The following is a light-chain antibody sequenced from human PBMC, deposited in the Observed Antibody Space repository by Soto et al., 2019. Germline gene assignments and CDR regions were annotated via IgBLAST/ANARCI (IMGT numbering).Light chain of an antibody. CDR3: AAWDDSLNGPV. CDR1: SSNIGSNT. V-gene: IGLV1-44*01. J-gene: IGLJ1*01. Sequence: QSVLTQPPSASGTPGQRVTISCSGSSSNIGSNTVNLYQQLPGTAPKLLIYSNNQRPSGVPDRFSGSKSGTSASLAISGLQSEDEADYYCAAWDDSLNGPVFGTGTKLTVL. CDR2: SNN.